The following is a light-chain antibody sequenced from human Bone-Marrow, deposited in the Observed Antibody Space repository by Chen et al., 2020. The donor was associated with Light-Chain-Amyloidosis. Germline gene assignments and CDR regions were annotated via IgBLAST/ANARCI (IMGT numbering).Light chain of an antibody. Sequence: QSALTQPASVSGSPGQSLTISCTGTSSDVGGDNHVSWYHQHPDQAPKLMIYEVTNRPSWVPDRFSGSKSDNTASLTISGLQTEDEADYFCSSYTITNTLVFGSGTRVTVL. CDR1: SSDVGGDNH. CDR3: SSYTITNTLV. J-gene: IGLJ1*01. CDR2: EVT. V-gene: IGLV2-14*01.